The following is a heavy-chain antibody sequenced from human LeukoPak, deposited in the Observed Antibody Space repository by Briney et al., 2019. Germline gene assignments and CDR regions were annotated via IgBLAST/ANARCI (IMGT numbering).Heavy chain of an antibody. V-gene: IGHV3-30*02. J-gene: IGHJ4*02. CDR2: IRYDGINK. Sequence: PGGSLRLSCAASGFTFSSYGMHWVRQAPGKGLEWVAFIRYDGINKYYADSVKGRFTISRDNSKNTLYLQMNSPRLEDTAVYYCAKDAEHCSGGSCRYFDYWGQGTLVTVSS. D-gene: IGHD2-15*01. CDR3: AKDAEHCSGGSCRYFDY. CDR1: GFTFSSYG.